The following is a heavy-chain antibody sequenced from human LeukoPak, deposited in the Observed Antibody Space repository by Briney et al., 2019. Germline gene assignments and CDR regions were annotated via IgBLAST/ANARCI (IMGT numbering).Heavy chain of an antibody. CDR3: VKFGELLRGFDP. D-gene: IGHD3-10*01. CDR2: IYYSGST. CDR1: GGSISSYY. V-gene: IGHV4-59*12. Sequence: PSETLSLTCTVSGGSISSYYWSWIRQPPGKGLEWIGYIYYSGSTNYNPSLRSRITISVDRSKNQFSLKLSSVTAADTAVYYCVKFGELLRGFDPWGQGTLVTVSS. J-gene: IGHJ5*02.